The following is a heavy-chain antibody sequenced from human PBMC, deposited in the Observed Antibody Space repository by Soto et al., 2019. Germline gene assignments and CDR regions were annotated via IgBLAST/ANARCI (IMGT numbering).Heavy chain of an antibody. J-gene: IGHJ4*02. CDR3: TTGTWIQLWLPDY. Sequence: PGGSLRLSCAASGLTFSDYWMHWVRQAPGKELVWVARVNQDGSGTDYAAPVKGRFTISRDDSKNTLYLQMNSLKTEDTAVYYCTTGTWIQLWLPDYWGQGTLVTVSS. D-gene: IGHD5-18*01. CDR1: GLTFSDYW. V-gene: IGHV3-15*07. CDR2: VNQDGSGT.